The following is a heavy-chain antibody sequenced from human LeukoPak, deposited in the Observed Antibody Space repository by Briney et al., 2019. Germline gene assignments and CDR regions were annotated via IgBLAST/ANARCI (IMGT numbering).Heavy chain of an antibody. V-gene: IGHV3-21*01. CDR3: AKDSVERFGELFSYYYYYGMDV. Sequence: PGGSLRLSCAASGYTFSSYSMNWVRQAPGKGLEWVSSISSSSSYIYYADSVKGRFTISRDNSKNTLYLQMNSLRAEDTAVYYCAKDSVERFGELFSYYYYYGMDVWGQGTTVTVSS. J-gene: IGHJ6*02. CDR1: GYTFSSYS. D-gene: IGHD3-10*01. CDR2: ISSSSSYI.